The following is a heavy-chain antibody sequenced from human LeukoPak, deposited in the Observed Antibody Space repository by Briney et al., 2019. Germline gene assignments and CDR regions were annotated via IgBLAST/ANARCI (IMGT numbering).Heavy chain of an antibody. V-gene: IGHV4-34*01. CDR1: GVSFSGYY. CDR2: INHSGST. J-gene: IGHJ6*02. Sequence: PSETLSLTCAVYGVSFSGYYWSWIRQPPGKGLEWIGEINHSGSTNYNPSLKSRVTISVDTSKNQFSLKLSSVTAADTAVYYCARYSIAAAWNYYYGMDVWGQGTTVTVSS. CDR3: ARYSIAAAWNYYYGMDV. D-gene: IGHD6-13*01.